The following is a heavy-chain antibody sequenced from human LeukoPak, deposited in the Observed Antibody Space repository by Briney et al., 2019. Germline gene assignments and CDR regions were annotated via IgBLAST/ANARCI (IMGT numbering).Heavy chain of an antibody. CDR3: ARSWPIAAAGTRGGWFDP. J-gene: IGHJ5*02. Sequence: KPSETLSLTCTVSGGSISSYYWSWIRQPPGKGLEWIGYIYYSGSTNYNPSLKSRVTISVDTSKNQFSLKLSSVTAADTAVYYCARSWPIAAAGTRGGWFDPWGQGTLVTVSS. D-gene: IGHD6-13*01. V-gene: IGHV4-59*01. CDR2: IYYSGST. CDR1: GGSISSYY.